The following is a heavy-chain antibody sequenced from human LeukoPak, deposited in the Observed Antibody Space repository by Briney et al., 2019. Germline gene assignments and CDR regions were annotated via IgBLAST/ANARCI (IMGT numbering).Heavy chain of an antibody. Sequence: SETLSLTCTVSGGSISSYYWSWIRQPPGKGLEWIGYIFYSGSTNYNPSLKSRVTISVDTSKNQFSLKLSSVTAADTAVYYCARERVDDLLTDAFGIWGQGTMVTVSS. D-gene: IGHD3-9*01. CDR1: GGSISSYY. CDR3: ARERVDDLLTDAFGI. V-gene: IGHV4-59*01. CDR2: IFYSGST. J-gene: IGHJ3*02.